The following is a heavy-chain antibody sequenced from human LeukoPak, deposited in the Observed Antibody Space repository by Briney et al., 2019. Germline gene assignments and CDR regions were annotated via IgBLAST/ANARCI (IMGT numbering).Heavy chain of an antibody. CDR3: AKLGGIVVVPAASYWNWFDP. V-gene: IGHV3-23*01. CDR2: ISGSGDST. D-gene: IGHD2-2*01. CDR1: GFTFSSYA. Sequence: PGGSLRLSCAASGFTFSSYAMSWVRQAPGMRLEWVSTISGSGDSTYYADSVEGRFTISRDNSKNTLYLQMNSLRAEDTAVYYCAKLGGIVVVPAASYWNWFDPWGQGTLVTVSS. J-gene: IGHJ5*02.